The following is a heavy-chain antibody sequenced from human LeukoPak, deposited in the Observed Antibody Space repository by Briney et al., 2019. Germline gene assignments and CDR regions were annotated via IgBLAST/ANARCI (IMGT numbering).Heavy chain of an antibody. CDR3: ARDRPIYCSSTSCYGNVWFDP. CDR2: IYPNSGGT. J-gene: IGHJ5*02. CDR1: GYPFSAYY. Sequence: SVKVSCMASGYPFSAYYMHWVRQAPGQGLDWMGWIYPNSGGTNYAQKFQGRVTMTRDTSISTAYMELSRLRSDDTAVYYCARDRPIYCSSTSCYGNVWFDPWGQGTLVTVSS. V-gene: IGHV1-2*02. D-gene: IGHD2-2*01.